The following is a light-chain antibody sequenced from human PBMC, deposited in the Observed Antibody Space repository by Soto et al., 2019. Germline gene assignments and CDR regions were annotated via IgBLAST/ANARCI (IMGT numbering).Light chain of an antibody. CDR2: ENN. CDR1: SNNIGNNY. J-gene: IGLJ1*01. V-gene: IGLV1-51*02. CDR3: GTWDTSLSVYV. Sequence: QCVLTQPPSVSAAAGQKVTISCSGSSNNIGNNYVSWYQQFPGTAPKLIIYENNKRPSGIPDRFSGSKSGTSATLGITGLQSGDEADYYCGTWDTSLSVYVFATGTKVTVL.